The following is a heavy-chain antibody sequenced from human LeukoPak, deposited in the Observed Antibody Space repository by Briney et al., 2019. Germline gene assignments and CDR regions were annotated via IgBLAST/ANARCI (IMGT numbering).Heavy chain of an antibody. D-gene: IGHD6-19*01. CDR2: MNPNSGNT. Sequence: GASVKVSCKASGYTFTSYDINWVRQATGQGLEWMGWMNPNSGNTGYAQKFQGRVTITRNTSISTAYMELSSLRSEDTAVYYCARDRYSSGWYYFDYWGQGTLVTVSS. CDR1: GYTFTSYD. CDR3: ARDRYSSGWYYFDY. V-gene: IGHV1-8*03. J-gene: IGHJ4*02.